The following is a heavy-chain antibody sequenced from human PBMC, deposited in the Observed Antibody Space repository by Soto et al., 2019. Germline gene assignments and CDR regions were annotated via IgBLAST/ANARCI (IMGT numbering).Heavy chain of an antibody. CDR3: ARDQQQQLVRNYYYYYGMDV. Sequence: VGSLRLSCAASGFTFSSYWMSWVRQAPGKGLEWVANIKQDGSEKYYVDSVKGRFTISRDNAKNSLYLQMNSLRAEDTAVYYCARDQQQQLVRNYYYYYGMDVWGQGTTVTVSS. V-gene: IGHV3-7*03. J-gene: IGHJ6*02. CDR2: IKQDGSEK. D-gene: IGHD6-13*01. CDR1: GFTFSSYW.